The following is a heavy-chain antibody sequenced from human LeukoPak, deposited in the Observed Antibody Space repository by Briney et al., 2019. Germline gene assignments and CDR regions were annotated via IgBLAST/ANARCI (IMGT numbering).Heavy chain of an antibody. D-gene: IGHD3-16*02. CDR2: ISAYNGNT. V-gene: IGHV1-18*01. CDR1: GYTFTSYD. Sequence: ASVKVSCKASGYTFTSYDINWVRQAPGQGLEWMGWISAYNGNTNYAQKLQGRVTMATDTSTSTAYMELRSLRSDDTAVYYCARGDIMITFGGVIVIGAGDYWGQGTLVTVSS. J-gene: IGHJ4*02. CDR3: ARGDIMITFGGVIVIGAGDY.